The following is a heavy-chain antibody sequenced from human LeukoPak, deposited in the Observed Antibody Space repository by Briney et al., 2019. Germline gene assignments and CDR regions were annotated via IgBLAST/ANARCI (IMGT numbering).Heavy chain of an antibody. CDR2: ISTHNDIT. Sequence: ASVKVSCKASGYTFTKIGISWVRQAPGQGLEWMGWISTHNDITDYAQKFHGRVTMTKDTSTATVYMELRSLTSDETAVYFCARSLNSYDIRGGHCYGYWGQGTLVTVSS. V-gene: IGHV1-18*01. CDR1: GYTFTKIG. J-gene: IGHJ4*02. D-gene: IGHD3-3*01. CDR3: ARSLNSYDIRGGHCYGY.